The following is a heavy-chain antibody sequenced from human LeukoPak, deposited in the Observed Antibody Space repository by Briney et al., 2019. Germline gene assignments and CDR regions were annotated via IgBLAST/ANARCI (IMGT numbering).Heavy chain of an antibody. CDR1: GESFSAYF. CDR2: IDHRGSS. V-gene: IGHV4-34*01. J-gene: IGHJ4*03. D-gene: IGHD6-6*01. Sequence: SETLSLTCAVHGESFSAYFWSWIRQVPGKGLEWIGEIDHRGSSNYNPPLKSRATISVDTSKNHFSLSLTSVTAADTAVYYCATRSSTLAAARCFDDWGQGTVVTVSS. CDR3: ATRSSTLAAARCFDD.